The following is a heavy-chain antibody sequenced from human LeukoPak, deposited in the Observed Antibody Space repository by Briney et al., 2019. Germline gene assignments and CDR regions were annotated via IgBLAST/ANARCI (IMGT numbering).Heavy chain of an antibody. CDR1: GFSFSDSY. Sequence: PGGSLRLSCAASGFSFSDSYINWIRQAPGKGLEWVSYISGSGAIFYADSVQGRFTISRDNVKKSVSLQMNSLRADDSGVYYCARESAVGAPLGFRGFYHYYYMDVWGKGTTVTVYS. CDR3: ARESAVGAPLGFRGFYHYYYMDV. D-gene: IGHD1-26*01. CDR2: ISGSGAI. V-gene: IGHV3-69-1*01. J-gene: IGHJ6*03.